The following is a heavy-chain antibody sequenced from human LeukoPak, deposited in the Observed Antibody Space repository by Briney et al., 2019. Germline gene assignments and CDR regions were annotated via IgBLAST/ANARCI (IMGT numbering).Heavy chain of an antibody. D-gene: IGHD2-21*02. CDR3: ARGPVVTAIQYYYYGMDV. V-gene: IGHV4-31*03. CDR2: IYYSGST. J-gene: IGHJ6*02. CDR1: GGSISSGGYY. Sequence: PSETLSLTCTVSGGSISSGGYYWSWIRQHPGKGLEWIGYIYYSGSTYYNPSLKSRVTISVDTSKNQFSLKLSSVTAADTAVYYCARGPVVTAIQYYYYGMDVWGQGTTVTVFS.